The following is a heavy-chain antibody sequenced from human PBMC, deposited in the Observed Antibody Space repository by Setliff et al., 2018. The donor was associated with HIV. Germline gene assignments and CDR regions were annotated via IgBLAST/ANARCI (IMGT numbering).Heavy chain of an antibody. J-gene: IGHJ4*02. D-gene: IGHD6-13*01. CDR2: ISSKRTSI. V-gene: IGHV3-48*01. Sequence: LRLSCETSGFTFGDFCMNWVRQAPGKGLEWISYISSKRTSIYYADSVKGRFTISRDNDRNSLYLQMNSLRPEDTAVYYCARVQQQLLQEDDYFDYWGQGTLVTVSS. CDR3: ARVQQQLLQEDDYFDY. CDR1: GFTFGDFC.